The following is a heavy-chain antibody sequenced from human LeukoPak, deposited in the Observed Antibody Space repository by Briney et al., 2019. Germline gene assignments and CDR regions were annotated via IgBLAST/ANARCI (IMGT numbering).Heavy chain of an antibody. CDR2: ISAYNGNT. Sequence: GASVKLSFKSSGYTFTSYYMHWVRQAPGQGLEWMGWISAYNGNTNYAQKLQGRVTMTTDTSTSTDYMELRSLRSDDTAVYYCARFGLGKHIEVAGIPFDIWGQGTMVTVSS. CDR1: GYTFTSYY. V-gene: IGHV1-18*04. J-gene: IGHJ3*02. CDR3: ARFGLGKHIEVAGIPFDI. D-gene: IGHD6-19*01.